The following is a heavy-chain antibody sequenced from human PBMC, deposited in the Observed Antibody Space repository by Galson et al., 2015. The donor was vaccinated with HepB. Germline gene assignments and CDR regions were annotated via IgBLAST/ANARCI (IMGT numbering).Heavy chain of an antibody. D-gene: IGHD5-18*01. Sequence: QSGAEVKKPGESLTISCRGSGYSFTSYWIGWVRQMPGKGLEWMGIIYPGDSDTRYSPSFQGQVTISADKSISTAYLQWSSLKASDTAMYYCARPVSGYSYGYGLGWFDPWGQGTLVTVSS. V-gene: IGHV5-51*03. CDR2: IYPGDSDT. CDR3: ARPVSGYSYGYGLGWFDP. J-gene: IGHJ5*02. CDR1: GYSFTSYW.